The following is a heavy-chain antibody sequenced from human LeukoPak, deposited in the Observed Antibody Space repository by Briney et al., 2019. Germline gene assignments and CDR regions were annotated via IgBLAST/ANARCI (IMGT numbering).Heavy chain of an antibody. D-gene: IGHD6-13*01. J-gene: IGHJ4*02. Sequence: SETLSLTCTVSGGSISSHYWSWIRQPPGKGLEWIGYIYYSGSTNYNPSLKSRVTISVDTSKNQFSLKLSSVTATDTAVYYCARVAYSSSWYLTWGQGTLVTVSS. CDR3: ARVAYSSSWYLT. CDR1: GGSISSHY. V-gene: IGHV4-59*08. CDR2: IYYSGST.